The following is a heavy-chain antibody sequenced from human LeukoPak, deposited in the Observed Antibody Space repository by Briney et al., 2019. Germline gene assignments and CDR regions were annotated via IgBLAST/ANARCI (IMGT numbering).Heavy chain of an antibody. CDR3: AREGGNGMDV. D-gene: IGHD3-16*01. Sequence: GASVKVSCKASGGTFSSYAISWVRQAPGQGLEWMGGIIPIFGTASYAQKFQGRVTITADESTSTAYMELSSLRSEDTAVYYCAREGGNGMDVWGQGTTVTVSS. CDR1: GGTFSSYA. J-gene: IGHJ6*02. CDR2: IIPIFGTA. V-gene: IGHV1-69*01.